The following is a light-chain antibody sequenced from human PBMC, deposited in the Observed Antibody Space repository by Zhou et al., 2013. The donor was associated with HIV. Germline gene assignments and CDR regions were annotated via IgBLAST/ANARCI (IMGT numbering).Light chain of an antibody. Sequence: IQLTQSPSSLSASVGDTVTITCRASQDIRNDLAWYQQKPGKAPQLLIFGTSSLLNGVTSRFSGSGAGTDFTLTITKLQPEDFATYYCLQDYNYPRTFGQGTKVEVK. V-gene: IGKV1-6*01. CDR2: GTS. CDR3: LQDYNYPRT. CDR1: QDIRND. J-gene: IGKJ1*01.